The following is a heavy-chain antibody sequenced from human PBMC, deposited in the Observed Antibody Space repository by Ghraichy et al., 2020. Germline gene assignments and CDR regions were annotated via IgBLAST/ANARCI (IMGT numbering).Heavy chain of an antibody. J-gene: IGHJ4*02. CDR2: ISYDGSNK. CDR3: ATQFRGVMDWGYFDY. D-gene: IGHD3-10*01. V-gene: IGHV3-30*03. CDR1: GFTFSSYG. Sequence: GGSLRLSCAASGFTFSSYGMHWVRQAPGKGLEWVAVISYDGSNKYYADSVKGRFTISRDNSKNTLYLQMNSLRAEDTAVYYCATQFRGVMDWGYFDYWGQGTLVTVSS.